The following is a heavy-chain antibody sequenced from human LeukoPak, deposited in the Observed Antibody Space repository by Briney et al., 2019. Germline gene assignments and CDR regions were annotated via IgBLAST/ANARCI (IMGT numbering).Heavy chain of an antibody. Sequence: GASVKVSCKASGGTFSSYAISWVRQAPGQGLEWMGGIIPIFGTANYAQKFQGRVTITADESTSTAYMELSSLRSEDTAVYYCARAVLSGQTVDYYYYYGMDVWGQGTTVTVSS. V-gene: IGHV1-69*13. CDR1: GGTFSSYA. J-gene: IGHJ6*02. D-gene: IGHD6-19*01. CDR2: IIPIFGTA. CDR3: ARAVLSGQTVDYYYYYGMDV.